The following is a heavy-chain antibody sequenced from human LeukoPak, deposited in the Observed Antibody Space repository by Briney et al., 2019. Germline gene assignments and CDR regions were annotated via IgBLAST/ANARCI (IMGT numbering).Heavy chain of an antibody. D-gene: IGHD3-10*01. V-gene: IGHV4-59*01. CDR2: IYYSGST. Sequence: SETLSLTCTVSGGSISSYYWSWIRQPPGKGLERIGYIYYSGSTNYNPSLKSRVTISVDTSKNPFSLKLSSVTAADTAVYYCARDRAYYGSGTFDYWGQGTLVTVSS. CDR3: ARDRAYYGSGTFDY. CDR1: GGSISSYY. J-gene: IGHJ4*02.